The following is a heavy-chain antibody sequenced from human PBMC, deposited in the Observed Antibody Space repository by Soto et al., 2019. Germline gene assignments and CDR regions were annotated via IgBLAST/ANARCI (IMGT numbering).Heavy chain of an antibody. Sequence: SETLSLTCAVSGGSISRSSYYWGWIRQPPGKGLEWIGNIYYSGNTYYNPSLQSRVTISVDTSKNQFSLKLTSATDADTAVYYCARRITRPERFDYWGQGALVTVSS. CDR2: IYYSGNT. CDR1: GGSISRSSYY. CDR3: ARRITRPERFDY. J-gene: IGHJ4*02. V-gene: IGHV4-39*01. D-gene: IGHD1-1*01.